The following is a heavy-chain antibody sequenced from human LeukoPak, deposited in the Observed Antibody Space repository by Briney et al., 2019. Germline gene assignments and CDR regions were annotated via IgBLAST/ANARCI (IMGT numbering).Heavy chain of an antibody. CDR1: ASTFTSSG. Sequence: GRTLRLSCAASASTFTSSGISWVRQAPGQGLDSLSTLSASGDNTYYADSVKGRFTISRDNSKKKLYLQMNSLRAEDTAVYYCAKGYYGSGTYGWFDPWGQGTLVTVSS. CDR3: AKGYYGSGTYGWFDP. CDR2: LSASGDNT. V-gene: IGHV3-23*01. J-gene: IGHJ5*02. D-gene: IGHD3-10*01.